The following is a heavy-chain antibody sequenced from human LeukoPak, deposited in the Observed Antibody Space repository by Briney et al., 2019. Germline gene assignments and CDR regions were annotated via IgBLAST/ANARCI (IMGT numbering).Heavy chain of an antibody. Sequence: SETLSLTCAVYGGSFSGYYWSWIRQPPGKGLEWIGEINHSGSTNYNPSLKSRVTISVDTSKNQFSLKLSSVTAADTAVYYCARLRHTRGAYYFDYWGQETLVTVSS. CDR2: INHSGST. J-gene: IGHJ4*02. CDR3: ARLRHTRGAYYFDY. CDR1: GGSFSGYY. D-gene: IGHD3-10*01. V-gene: IGHV4-34*01.